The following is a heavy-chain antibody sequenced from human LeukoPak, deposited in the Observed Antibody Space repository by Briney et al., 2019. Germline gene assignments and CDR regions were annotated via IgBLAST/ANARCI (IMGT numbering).Heavy chain of an antibody. J-gene: IGHJ3*02. CDR2: IKSTVDGGTT. V-gene: IGHV3-15*07. CDR3: TTGGNVIVAGTRAFDI. Sequence: PGGSLRLSCAASGFTFSSDRMNWVRQVPGKGLEWVGRIKSTVDGGTTDLAAPVKGRFTVSRDDSENTLYLQMSSLRTEDTAVYYCTTGGNVIVAGTRAFDIWGHGTTVIVS. CDR1: GFTFSSDR. D-gene: IGHD6-19*01.